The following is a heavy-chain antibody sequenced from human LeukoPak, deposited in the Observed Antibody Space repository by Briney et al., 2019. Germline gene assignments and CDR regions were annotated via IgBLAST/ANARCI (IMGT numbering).Heavy chain of an antibody. CDR1: GGSISSYY. V-gene: IGHV4-59*01. J-gene: IGHJ4*02. CDR3: ARVPQLDTAMLLYFDY. CDR2: IYYSGST. D-gene: IGHD5-18*01. Sequence: SETLSLTCTVSGGSISSYYWSWIRQPPGKGLEWIGYIYYSGSTNYNPSLKSRVTISVDTSKNQFSLKLSSVTAADTAVYYCARVPQLDTAMLLYFDYWGQGTLVTVSS.